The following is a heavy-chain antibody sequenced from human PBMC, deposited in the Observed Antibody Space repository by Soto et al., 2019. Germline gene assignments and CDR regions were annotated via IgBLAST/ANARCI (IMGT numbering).Heavy chain of an antibody. Sequence: QVQLVQSGAEEKKPGASVKVSCKASGYTFTSYAMHWVRQAPGQRLEWMGWINAGNGNTKYSQKFQGRVTITRDTSASTAYMEVSSLRYEDTAVYYCAREGKEGKAMAHYYYGMDVWGQGTTGTVSS. D-gene: IGHD6-13*01. CDR3: AREGKEGKAMAHYYYGMDV. J-gene: IGHJ6*02. V-gene: IGHV1-3*05. CDR1: GYTFTSYA. CDR2: INAGNGNT.